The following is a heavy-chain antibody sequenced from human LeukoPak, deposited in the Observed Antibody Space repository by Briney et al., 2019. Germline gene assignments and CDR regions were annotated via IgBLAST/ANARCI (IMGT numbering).Heavy chain of an antibody. CDR3: ARDYRFDP. V-gene: IGHV3-7*01. D-gene: IGHD3-10*01. Sequence: GGSLRLSCAASGFTFSSYWMTWVRQAPGKGLELVANIKEDGSEKYYVDSVKGRFTISRDNTKNSLYLQMNSLRAEDTAVYYCARDYRFDPWGQGTLVTVSS. CDR2: IKEDGSEK. CDR1: GFTFSSYW. J-gene: IGHJ5*02.